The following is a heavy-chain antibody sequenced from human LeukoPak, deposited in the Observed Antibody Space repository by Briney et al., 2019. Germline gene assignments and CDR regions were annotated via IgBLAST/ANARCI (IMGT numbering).Heavy chain of an antibody. Sequence: GGSLRLSCAASGFTFSSYAMSWVRQAPGKGLEWVSTLVGSGGSTYYADSVKGRFTISRDNSKNTLYLQMNSLRVEDTAVYYRAKGGYSGSYNFDYWGQGTLVTVSS. CDR1: GFTFSSYA. CDR2: LVGSGGST. J-gene: IGHJ4*02. V-gene: IGHV3-23*01. CDR3: AKGGYSGSYNFDY. D-gene: IGHD1-26*01.